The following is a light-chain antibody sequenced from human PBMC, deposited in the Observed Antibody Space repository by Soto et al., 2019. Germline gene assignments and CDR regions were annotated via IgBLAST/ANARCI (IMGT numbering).Light chain of an antibody. Sequence: EIVMTQSPATLYVSPGESVTLSCRASQSVSSYVAWYQQKPGQAPRLLIYDVSKKATGDPAKFSGSGSGTEFSLTISSLQSEDCAVYYCQQYDNWPPRLTFGGGTKVEIK. J-gene: IGKJ4*01. V-gene: IGKV3D-15*01. CDR2: DVS. CDR1: QSVSSY. CDR3: QQYDNWPPRLT.